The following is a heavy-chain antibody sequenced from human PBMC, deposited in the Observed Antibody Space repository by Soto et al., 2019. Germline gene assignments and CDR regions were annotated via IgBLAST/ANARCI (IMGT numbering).Heavy chain of an antibody. V-gene: IGHV3-9*01. Sequence: GGSLRLSCAASGFTFDDYAMHWVRQAPGKGLEWVSGISWNSGSIGYADSVKGRFTISRDNAKNSLYLQMNSLRAEDTALYYCAKAGYSGYGYSFFDYWGQGTLVTVSS. J-gene: IGHJ4*02. CDR3: AKAGYSGYGYSFFDY. CDR2: ISWNSGSI. CDR1: GFTFDDYA. D-gene: IGHD5-12*01.